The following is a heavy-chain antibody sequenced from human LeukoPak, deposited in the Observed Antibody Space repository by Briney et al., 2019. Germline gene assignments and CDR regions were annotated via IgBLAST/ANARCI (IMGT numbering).Heavy chain of an antibody. CDR1: GFTFSSYG. D-gene: IGHD5-12*01. CDR3: AKEWLRPPRYYYYGMDV. Sequence: GRSLRLSCAASGFTFSSYGMHWVRQAPGKGLEWVAVISYDGSNKYYADSVKGRFTISRDNSKNTLYLQMNSLRAEDTAVYYCAKEWLRPPRYYYYGMDVWGQGTTVTVSS. V-gene: IGHV3-30*18. J-gene: IGHJ6*02. CDR2: ISYDGSNK.